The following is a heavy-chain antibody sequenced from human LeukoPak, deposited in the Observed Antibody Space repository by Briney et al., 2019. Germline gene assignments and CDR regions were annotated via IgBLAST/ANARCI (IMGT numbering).Heavy chain of an antibody. CDR3: ARDYDYVWGSYRPGNYFDY. Sequence: GGSLRLSCAASGFTVSSNYMSWVRRAPGKGLEWVSVIYSGGSTYYADSVKGRFTISRDNSKNTLYLQMNSLRAEDTAVYYCARDYDYVWGSYRPGNYFDYWGQGTLVTVSS. D-gene: IGHD3-16*02. J-gene: IGHJ4*02. CDR1: GFTVSSNY. CDR2: IYSGGST. V-gene: IGHV3-66*01.